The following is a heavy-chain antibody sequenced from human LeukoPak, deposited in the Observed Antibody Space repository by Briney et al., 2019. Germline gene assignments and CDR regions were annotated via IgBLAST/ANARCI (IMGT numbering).Heavy chain of an antibody. CDR3: ARVVPAAMPYYYYGMDV. Sequence: SETLSLTCTVSGGSISSYYWSWIRQPAGKGLEWIGYIYYSGSTNYNPSPKRRVTISVDTSKNQFSLKLSSVTAADTAVYYCARVVPAAMPYYYYGMDVWGQGTTVTVSS. J-gene: IGHJ6*02. CDR2: IYYSGST. V-gene: IGHV4-59*01. CDR1: GGSISSYY. D-gene: IGHD2-2*01.